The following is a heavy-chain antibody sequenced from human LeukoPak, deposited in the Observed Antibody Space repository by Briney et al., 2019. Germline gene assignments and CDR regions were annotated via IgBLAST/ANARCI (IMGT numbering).Heavy chain of an antibody. Sequence: GASVKVSCKASGYTFTGYYMHWVRQAPGQGLEWMGLINPDGGSTAYAHRFQGRVTMTRDTSTSTAYMDLSSLRSEDTAVYHCARAPRNSSTMLDYWGQGTLVTVSS. CDR3: ARAPRNSSTMLDY. CDR2: INPDGGST. J-gene: IGHJ4*02. D-gene: IGHD6-13*01. V-gene: IGHV1-46*01. CDR1: GYTFTGYY.